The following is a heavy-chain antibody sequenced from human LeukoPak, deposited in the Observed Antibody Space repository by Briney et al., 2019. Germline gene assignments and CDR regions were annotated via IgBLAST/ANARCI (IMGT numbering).Heavy chain of an antibody. Sequence: PGGSLRLSCAASGFTFSSYAMSWVRQAPGKGLEWVSAISGSGGSTYYADSVKGRFTISRDNSKNTLYLQMNSLRAEDMAVYYCAGPGTPAAIEVWFDPWGQGTLVTVSS. D-gene: IGHD2-2*01. CDR1: GFTFSSYA. CDR3: AGPGTPAAIEVWFDP. J-gene: IGHJ5*02. CDR2: ISGSGGST. V-gene: IGHV3-23*01.